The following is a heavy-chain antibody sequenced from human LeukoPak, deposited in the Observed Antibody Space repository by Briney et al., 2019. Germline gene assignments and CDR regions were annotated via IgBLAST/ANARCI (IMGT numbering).Heavy chain of an antibody. J-gene: IGHJ4*02. CDR1: GGSISTYY. D-gene: IGHD6-13*01. Sequence: SETLSLTCSVSGGSISTYYWSWIRQPPGKGLEWIGYNYNRGTTNYNPSLKSRVTISVDRSKNQVSLSLTSVTAADTAVYYCARERASAGPHFEHWGRGILVTVSS. V-gene: IGHV4-59*01. CDR2: NYNRGTT. CDR3: ARERASAGPHFEH.